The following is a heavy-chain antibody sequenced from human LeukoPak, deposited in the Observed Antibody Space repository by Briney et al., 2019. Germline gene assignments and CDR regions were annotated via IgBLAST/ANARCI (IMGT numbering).Heavy chain of an antibody. J-gene: IGHJ4*02. D-gene: IGHD5-18*01. CDR2: INPNSGAT. Sequence: ASVKVSCKTSGYTFTGYFMHWVRQAPGQGLEWMGWINPNSGATKYAQKFQGRVTMTRDTSINTAYLELSRLTSDDTAVYYCARDPRGYTYGYDYWGQGTLVTVSS. CDR3: ARDPRGYTYGYDY. CDR1: GYTFTGYF. V-gene: IGHV1-2*02.